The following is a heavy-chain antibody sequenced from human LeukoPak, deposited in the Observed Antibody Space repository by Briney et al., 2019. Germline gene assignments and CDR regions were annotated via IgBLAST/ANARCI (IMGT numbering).Heavy chain of an antibody. CDR1: GGTFSSYA. CDR2: IIPIFGTA. J-gene: IGHJ4*02. Sequence: ASVKVSCKASGGTFSSYAISWVRQAPGQGLEWMGGIIPIFGTANYAQKFQGRVTITADESTSTAYMELSSLRSEDTAVYYCARGWLVGATPHYYFDYWGQGTLVTVSS. CDR3: ARGWLVGATPHYYFDY. D-gene: IGHD1-26*01. V-gene: IGHV1-69*13.